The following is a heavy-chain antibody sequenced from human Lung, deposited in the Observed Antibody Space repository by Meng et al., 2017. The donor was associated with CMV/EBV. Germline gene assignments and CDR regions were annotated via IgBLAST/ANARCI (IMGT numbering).Heavy chain of an antibody. CDR2: INHSGST. J-gene: IGHJ4*02. Sequence: SETLSLTCAVYGGSFSGYYWSWIRQPPGKGLEWIGEINHSGSTNYNPSLKSRVTISVDTSKNQFSLKLSSVTAADTAVYYCASDYGGNSALYWGQGTLVTGSS. CDR1: GGSFSGYY. D-gene: IGHD4-23*01. CDR3: ASDYGGNSALY. V-gene: IGHV4-34*01.